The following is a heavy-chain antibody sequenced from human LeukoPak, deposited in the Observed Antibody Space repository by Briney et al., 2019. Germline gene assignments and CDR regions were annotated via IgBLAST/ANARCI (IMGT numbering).Heavy chain of an antibody. J-gene: IGHJ5*02. V-gene: IGHV4-59*08. D-gene: IGHD3-10*01. Sequence: SETLSLTCTVSGGSISSYYWSWIRQPPGKGLEWIGYIYYSGSTYYNPSLKSRVTISVDTSKNQFSLKLSSVAAADTAVYYCARAASYYGSGSYRNWFDPWGQGTLVTVSS. CDR1: GGSISSYY. CDR2: IYYSGST. CDR3: ARAASYYGSGSYRNWFDP.